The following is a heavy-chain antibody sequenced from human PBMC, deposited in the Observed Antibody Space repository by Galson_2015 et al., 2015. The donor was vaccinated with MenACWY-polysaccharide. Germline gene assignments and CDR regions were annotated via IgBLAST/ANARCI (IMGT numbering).Heavy chain of an antibody. V-gene: IGHV3-20*01. CDR2: IPWPVGRP. CDR3: ARIGSRFDFTLYYFDY. J-gene: IGHJ4*02. D-gene: IGHD5-12*01. Sequence: SLRLSCAASGFTFDDYGMSWVRQAPGPGLEWFSGIPWPVGRPLSAASVPGRFTISRDNAKNSMSLQMNSLRAEDTALYHCARIGSRFDFTLYYFDYWGQGTLVTVSS. CDR1: GFTFDDYG.